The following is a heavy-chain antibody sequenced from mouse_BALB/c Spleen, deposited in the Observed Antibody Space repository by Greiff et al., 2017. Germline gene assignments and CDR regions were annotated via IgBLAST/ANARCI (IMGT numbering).Heavy chain of an antibody. D-gene: IGHD2-4*01. V-gene: IGHV3-2*02. Sequence: EVMLVESGPGLVKPSQSLSLTCTVTGYSITSDYAWNWIRQFPGNKLEWMGYISYSGSTSYNPSLKSRISITRDTSKNQFFLQLNSVTTEDTATYYCAREGYYEYEESYAMDYWGQGTSVTVSS. CDR3: AREGYYEYEESYAMDY. J-gene: IGHJ4*01. CDR2: ISYSGST. CDR1: GYSITSDYA.